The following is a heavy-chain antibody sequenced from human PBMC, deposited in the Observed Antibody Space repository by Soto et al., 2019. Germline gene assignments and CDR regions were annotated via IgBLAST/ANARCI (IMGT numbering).Heavy chain of an antibody. CDR1: GGTFSTYA. V-gene: IGHV1-69*01. D-gene: IGHD2-2*02. J-gene: IGHJ6*02. Sequence: QVQLVQCGAEVKKPGSSVKVSCKASGGTFSTYAINWVRQAPGQGLEWMGGIIPIFGTPNYAQKFQGRVTITADESTSTAYMELSSLRSDDTAVYYCASNTPVGGMDVWGQGTTVTVSS. CDR2: IIPIFGTP. CDR3: ASNTPVGGMDV.